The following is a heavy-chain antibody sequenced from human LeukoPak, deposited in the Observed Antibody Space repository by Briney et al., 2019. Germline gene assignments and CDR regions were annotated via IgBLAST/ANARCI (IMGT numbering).Heavy chain of an antibody. J-gene: IGHJ4*02. CDR1: GGSISSNGYS. Sequence: SESLSLTCAVSGGSISSNGYSWSWIRQPRGKGLEWIGYIYSSESTYNTPSLKSRVTISVDRSKYQFSLRLTSVTAADTAVYFCVVSSVRGFSLFDYWGQGALVTVSP. CDR3: VVSSVRGFSLFDY. V-gene: IGHV4-30-2*01. CDR2: IYSSEST. D-gene: IGHD3-22*01.